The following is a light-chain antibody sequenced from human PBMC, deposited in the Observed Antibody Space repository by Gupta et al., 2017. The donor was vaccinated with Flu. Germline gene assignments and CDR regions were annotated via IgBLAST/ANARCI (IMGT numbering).Light chain of an antibody. Sequence: QSALTQPASVPGSPRPSITISFTGTSSDVGGYNYVSWYQQHPGTAPNLMIYEVSNRPSGVPHRFSGSKSGTTASLTITGLQAEDEADYYCTSYTSSSTPVVFGGGTKLTVL. CDR3: TSYTSSSTPVV. V-gene: IGLV2-14*01. CDR1: SSDVGGYNY. CDR2: EVS. J-gene: IGLJ2*01.